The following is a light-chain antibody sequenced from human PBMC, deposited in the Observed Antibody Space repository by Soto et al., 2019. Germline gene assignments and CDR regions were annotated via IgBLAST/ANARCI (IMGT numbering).Light chain of an antibody. J-gene: IGKJ5*01. V-gene: IGKV3-11*01. CDR1: QSVGTY. Sequence: IMLTQSRATPYLSQGERAALSCRASQSVGTYLAWYQQKPGQAPRLLIYDASNRAAGVPVRFSGSGSGTDFTLTISSVEPDDFAVYYCQQRSNWPPITFGQGTRLEV. CDR2: DAS. CDR3: QQRSNWPPIT.